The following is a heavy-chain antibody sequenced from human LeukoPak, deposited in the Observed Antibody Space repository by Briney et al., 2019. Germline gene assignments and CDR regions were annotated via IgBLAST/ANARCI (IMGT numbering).Heavy chain of an antibody. Sequence: SETLSLTCTVSGGSISSYYWSWIRQPPGKGLEWIGYIYYSGSTNYNPSLESRVTISLDTSKNQFSLKLSSVTAADTAVYYCARDSGSWRGVDYWGQGTLVTVSS. CDR3: ARDSGSWRGVDY. D-gene: IGHD6-13*01. CDR2: IYYSGST. CDR1: GGSISSYY. V-gene: IGHV4-59*01. J-gene: IGHJ4*02.